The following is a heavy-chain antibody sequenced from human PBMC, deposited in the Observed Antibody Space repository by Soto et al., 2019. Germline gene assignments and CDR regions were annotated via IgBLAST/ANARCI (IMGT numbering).Heavy chain of an antibody. V-gene: IGHV4-4*02. CDR1: GGSISSSNW. D-gene: IGHD6-19*01. CDR2: IYHSGST. CDR3: AKLAYSSGWNWFDP. J-gene: IGHJ5*02. Sequence: PSETLSLTCAVSGGSISSSNWWSWVRQPPGKGLEWIGEIYHSGSTNYNPSLKSRVTISVDKSKNQFSLKLSSVTAADTAVYYCAKLAYSSGWNWFDPWGQGTLVTVSS.